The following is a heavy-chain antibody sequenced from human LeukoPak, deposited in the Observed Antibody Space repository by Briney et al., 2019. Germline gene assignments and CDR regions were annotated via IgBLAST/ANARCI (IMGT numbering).Heavy chain of an antibody. V-gene: IGHV3-30*04. Sequence: GGSLRLSCAASGFILRNYAMHWVRQAPGKGLEWVAVISFHGSDTYYADSVKGRFTFSRDNSKNTLYLQMNTLRTEDTAVYYCARDQRATDAFDIWGQGTMVTVSS. CDR1: GFILRNYA. CDR3: ARDQRATDAFDI. J-gene: IGHJ3*02. CDR2: ISFHGSDT.